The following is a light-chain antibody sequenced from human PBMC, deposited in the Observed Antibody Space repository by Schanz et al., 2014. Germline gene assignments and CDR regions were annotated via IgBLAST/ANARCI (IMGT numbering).Light chain of an antibody. CDR1: QAISTY. V-gene: IGKV1-39*01. CDR2: HAS. J-gene: IGKJ1*01. Sequence: DIQMTQSPSALSASIGDRVTITCRASQAISTYLNWYHQKPGKAPKLLIFHASSLQTGVPSRISGSGFATDFTLTISSLQPEDFATYFCQQSYNTPWTFGQGTKVEIK. CDR3: QQSYNTPWT.